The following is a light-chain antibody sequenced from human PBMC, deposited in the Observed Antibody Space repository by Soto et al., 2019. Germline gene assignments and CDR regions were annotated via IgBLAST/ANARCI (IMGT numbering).Light chain of an antibody. CDR1: SGDIGDYNY. V-gene: IGLV2-14*01. J-gene: IGLJ1*01. CDR3: CSYTRSGTLI. CDR2: DVS. Sequence: QSALTQPASVSGSPGQSITISCVGTSGDIGDYNYVSWYQQHPGKVPKVIIYDVSNRPSGVSYRFSGTKSGNTASLTVSGLQAEDVADYYCCSYTRSGTLIFGTGAMVTVL.